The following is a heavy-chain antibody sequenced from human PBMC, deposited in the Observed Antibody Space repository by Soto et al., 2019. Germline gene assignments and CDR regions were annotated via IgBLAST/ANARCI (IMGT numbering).Heavy chain of an antibody. J-gene: IGHJ6*02. CDR2: MNPNSGNT. D-gene: IGHD5-18*01. V-gene: IGHV1-8*01. CDR1: GYTFTSYD. CDR3: ARGPSYGYYYGMDV. Sequence: ASVKVSCKASGYTFTSYDINWVRQATGQGLEWMGWMNPNSGNTGYAQKFQGRVTMTRNTSTSTAYMELSSLRSEDTAVYYCARGPSYGYYYGMDVWGQGTTVTVSS.